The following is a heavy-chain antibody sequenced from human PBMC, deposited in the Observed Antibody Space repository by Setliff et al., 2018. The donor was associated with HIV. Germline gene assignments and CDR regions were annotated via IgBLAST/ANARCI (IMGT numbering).Heavy chain of an antibody. D-gene: IGHD1-26*01. V-gene: IGHV4-39*01. J-gene: IGHJ4*02. CDR3: ARPVEMANREFDC. CDR2: IYYSGST. CDR1: GGSISDSRYY. Sequence: PSETLSLTCTVSGGSISDSRYYWGWIRQPPGKGLEWIGNIYYSGSTYYNPSLKSRVTISVDTSKNQFSLKLSSVTAADTAVYYCARPVEMANREFDCWGQGTLVTVSS.